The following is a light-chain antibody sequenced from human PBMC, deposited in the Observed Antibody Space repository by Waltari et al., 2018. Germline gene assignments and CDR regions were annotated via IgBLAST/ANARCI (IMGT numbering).Light chain of an antibody. CDR3: QQYNSWPLT. CDR2: GAS. CDR1: QSVSNN. V-gene: IGKV3-15*01. J-gene: IGKJ4*01. Sequence: EIVMTQSPATLSVYPGERATLSCRASQSVSNNLAWFQHKPGQAPRLLICGASTRAAGIPARFSGSGSGADFTLTISSLQSEDFALYYCQQYNSWPLTFGGGTKVEIK.